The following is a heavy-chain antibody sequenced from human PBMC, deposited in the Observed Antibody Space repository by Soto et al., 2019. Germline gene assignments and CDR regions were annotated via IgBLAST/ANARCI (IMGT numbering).Heavy chain of an antibody. CDR2: IIPISGTA. CDR3: ARLGCSGGSCYAAWFDP. Sequence: QVQLVQSGAEVKKPGSSVKVSCKASGGTFSSYAISWVRQAPGQGLEWMGGIIPISGTATYAQKFQGRVTITADKSTSTAYMELGSLRSEDTAVYYCARLGCSGGSCYAAWFDPWGQGTLVTVSS. V-gene: IGHV1-69*14. D-gene: IGHD2-15*01. CDR1: GGTFSSYA. J-gene: IGHJ5*02.